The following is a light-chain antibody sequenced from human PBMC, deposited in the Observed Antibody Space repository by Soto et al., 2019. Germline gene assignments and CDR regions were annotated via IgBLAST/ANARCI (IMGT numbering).Light chain of an antibody. Sequence: VVLTQTPVTLSLSPGERATLSCRASQSVSNYLAWYQQKPGQAPRLVFYGASGRATGIPDRFSGSGSGTDFTLTISRLEPEDLAVYYCKQYASSPWTFGQET. V-gene: IGKV3-20*01. J-gene: IGKJ1*01. CDR1: QSVSNY. CDR2: GAS. CDR3: KQYASSPWT.